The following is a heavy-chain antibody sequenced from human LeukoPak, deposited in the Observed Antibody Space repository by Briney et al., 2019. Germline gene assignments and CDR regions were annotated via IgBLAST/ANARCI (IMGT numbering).Heavy chain of an antibody. J-gene: IGHJ4*02. CDR2: IIPILGIA. V-gene: IGHV1-69*04. D-gene: IGHD3-22*01. Sequence: SVTVSCKASGGTFSSYAISWVRQAPGQGLEWMGRIIPILGIANYAQKFQGRVTITADKSTSTAYMELSSLRSEDTAVYYCARDQSTYYYDSSGYYPFDYWGQGTLVTVSS. CDR3: ARDQSTYYYDSSGYYPFDY. CDR1: GGTFSSYA.